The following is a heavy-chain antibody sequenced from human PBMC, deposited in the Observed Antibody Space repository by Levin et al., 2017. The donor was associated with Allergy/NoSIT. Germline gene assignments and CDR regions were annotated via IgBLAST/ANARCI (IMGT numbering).Heavy chain of an antibody. CDR1: GGTFSSYA. Sequence: ASVKVSCKASGGTFSSYAISWVRQAPGQGLEWMGGIIPMFGTANYAQNFQGRVTISADKSTGTTYMELSSLTSEDTAVYYCARDPSGSYLDYWGQGTLVTVSS. D-gene: IGHD1-26*01. J-gene: IGHJ4*02. CDR2: IIPMFGTA. CDR3: ARDPSGSYLDY. V-gene: IGHV1-69*06.